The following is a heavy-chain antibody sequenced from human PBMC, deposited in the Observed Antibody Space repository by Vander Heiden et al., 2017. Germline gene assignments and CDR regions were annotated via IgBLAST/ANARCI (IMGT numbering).Heavy chain of an antibody. J-gene: IGHJ6*02. V-gene: IGHV3-21*01. CDR1: GFTFSSYS. D-gene: IGHD6-19*01. CDR3: ARQGIAVGNYYYYGMDV. CDR2: ISSSSSYI. Sequence: EVQLVESGGGLVKPGGSLRLSCAASGFTFSSYSMNWVRQAPGKGLEWVSSISSSSSYIYYADSVKGRFTISRDNAKNSLYLQMNSLRAEDTAVYYCARQGIAVGNYYYYGMDVWGQGTTVTVSS.